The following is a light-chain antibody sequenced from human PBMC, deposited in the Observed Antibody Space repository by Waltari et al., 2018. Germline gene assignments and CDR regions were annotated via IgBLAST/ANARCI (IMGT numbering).Light chain of an antibody. CDR2: LGS. J-gene: IGKJ4*01. V-gene: IGKV2-28*01. CDR3: MQALQTPPT. CDR1: QNLLHSNGYNY. Sequence: DIAMTQSPLSLPVTPGEPASISCRSSQNLLHSNGYNYLDWYLQKPGQYQQLLIYLGSNRASGVPDRFSGSGSGTDFTLKISRVEAEDVGVYYCMQALQTPPTFGGGTKVEIK.